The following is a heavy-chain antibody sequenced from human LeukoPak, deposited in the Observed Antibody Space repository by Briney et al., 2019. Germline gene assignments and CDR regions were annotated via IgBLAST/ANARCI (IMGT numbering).Heavy chain of an antibody. V-gene: IGHV5-51*01. CDR1: GYSFTTYW. CDR2: IYPGDSNT. D-gene: IGHD5-24*01. CDR3: ARDPLPRGYGYNYY. J-gene: IGHJ4*02. Sequence: GESLKISCKGSGYSFTTYWIGWVRQMPGKGLEWMGIIYPGDSNTKYSPSFQGQVTMSADKSISTAYLQWSSLKASDTAMYYCARDPLPRGYGYNYYWGQGTLVTVSS.